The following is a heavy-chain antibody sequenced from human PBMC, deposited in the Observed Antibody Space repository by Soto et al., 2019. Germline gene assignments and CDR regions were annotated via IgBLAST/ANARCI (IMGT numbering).Heavy chain of an antibody. CDR3: ARDGYDGSGSPYPAY. V-gene: IGHV4-59*01. CDR1: GGSMSEYF. D-gene: IGHD3-10*01. J-gene: IGHJ4*02. CDR2: IYYLGST. Sequence: SDTLSLTCSVSGGSMSEYFWSWIRQSPGKGLEWIGDIYYLGSTDYNPSPRSRVTISLDTSKRQFSLRLTSVTAADTAVYYCARDGYDGSGSPYPAYWGPGTQVTVSS.